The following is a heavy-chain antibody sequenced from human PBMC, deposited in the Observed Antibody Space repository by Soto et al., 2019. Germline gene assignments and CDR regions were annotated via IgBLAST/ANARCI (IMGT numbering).Heavy chain of an antibody. CDR3: ARATLAVDSMDV. Sequence: AASVKVSCTASGYTFTSYGISWVRQAPGQGLEWMGWISAYNGNTNYAQKLQGRVTMTTDTSTSTAYMELRSLRSDDTAVYYCARATLAVDSMDVWGQGTTVTVSS. D-gene: IGHD6-19*01. V-gene: IGHV1-18*01. CDR2: ISAYNGNT. CDR1: GYTFTSYG. J-gene: IGHJ6*02.